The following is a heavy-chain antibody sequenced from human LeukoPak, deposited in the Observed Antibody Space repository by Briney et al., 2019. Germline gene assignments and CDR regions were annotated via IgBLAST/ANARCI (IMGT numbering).Heavy chain of an antibody. Sequence: SETLSLTCTVSGGSIRDNNYYWGWVRQPPGKGLEWIGSMFYTGSTYYNPSLRPRVTLSVDTSKNQLSLKLKSGTAADTAVYFCARLLLGSTVIDYWGQGALVIVSS. V-gene: IGHV4-39*01. CDR2: MFYTGST. D-gene: IGHD2-8*02. CDR3: ARLLLGSTVIDY. J-gene: IGHJ4*02. CDR1: GGSIRDNNYY.